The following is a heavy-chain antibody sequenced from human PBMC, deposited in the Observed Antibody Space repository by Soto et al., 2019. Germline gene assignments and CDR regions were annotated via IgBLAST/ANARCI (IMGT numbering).Heavy chain of an antibody. CDR3: ARLRLRTTVTPNSLPFVDY. CDR2: ISAYNGNT. V-gene: IGHV1-18*01. D-gene: IGHD4-17*01. CDR1: GYTFTSYG. J-gene: IGHJ4*02. Sequence: QVQLVQSGAEVKKPGASVKVSCKASGYTFTSYGISWVRQAPGQGLEWMGWISAYNGNTNYAQKSQGRVTMTTDTSTSTAYMDLRSLRSDDTAVYYCARLRLRTTVTPNSLPFVDYWGQGTLVTVSS.